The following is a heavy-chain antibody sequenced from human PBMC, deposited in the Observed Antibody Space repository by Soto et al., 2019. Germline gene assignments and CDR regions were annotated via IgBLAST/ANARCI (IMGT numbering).Heavy chain of an antibody. CDR3: ARGVDTAMARGTLDY. CDR1: GFTFSSYS. J-gene: IGHJ4*02. V-gene: IGHV3-48*02. CDR2: ISGGSSTI. D-gene: IGHD5-18*01. Sequence: EVQLVESGGGLVQPGGSLRLSCAASGFTFSSYSVNWVRQAPGKGLEWVSYISGGSSTIYYADSVKGRFTISRDNAKNSLYLQMTSLRDEDTAVYYCARGVDTAMARGTLDYWGQGTLVTVSS.